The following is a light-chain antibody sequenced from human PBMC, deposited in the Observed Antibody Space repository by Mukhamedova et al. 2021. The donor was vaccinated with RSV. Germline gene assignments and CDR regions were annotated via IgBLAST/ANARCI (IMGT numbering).Light chain of an antibody. CDR3: CSYTGFFTLM. J-gene: IGLJ3*02. CDR2: EVS. V-gene: IGLV2-14*01. Sequence: PKLMIYEVSNRPSGVSDRFSGSKSGNTASLTISGLQADDEADYYCCSYTGFFTLMFGGGTKVTVL.